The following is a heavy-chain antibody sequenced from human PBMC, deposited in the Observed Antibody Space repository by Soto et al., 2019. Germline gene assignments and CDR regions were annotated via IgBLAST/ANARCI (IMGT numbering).Heavy chain of an antibody. J-gene: IGHJ4*02. V-gene: IGHV6-1*01. D-gene: IGHD3-16*01. CDR1: GDFVSINSAA. CDR3: ARGDQGFDY. Sequence: SQTLSLTCAVSGDFVSINSAACNSIRQSPSRGLEWLGRTYYRSKWFNNYALSVKSRITINPYTSKNQFSLQLNSVTPEDTAVYYCARGDQGFDYWGQGTLVTVSS. CDR2: TYYRSKWFN.